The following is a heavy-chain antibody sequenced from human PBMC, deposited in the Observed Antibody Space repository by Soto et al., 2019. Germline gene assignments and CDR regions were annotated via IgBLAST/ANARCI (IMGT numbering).Heavy chain of an antibody. D-gene: IGHD6-19*01. CDR2: INGGGGTT. J-gene: IGHJ5*01. V-gene: IGHV3-23*01. CDR3: AKGWAVAGLSDS. CDR1: GFTFSNYA. Sequence: PGGSLRLSCAASGFTFSNYAMSWVRQAPGRGLEWVSTINGGGGTTSYADSVKGRFTISRDNSKNTLFLDMNSLRVEDTAVYYCAKGWAVAGLSDSWGQGVLVTSPQ.